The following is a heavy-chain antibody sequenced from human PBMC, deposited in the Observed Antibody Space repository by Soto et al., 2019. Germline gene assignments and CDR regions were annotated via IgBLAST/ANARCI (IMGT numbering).Heavy chain of an antibody. CDR1: GFTFSDYY. J-gene: IGHJ4*02. CDR2: ISSSGSTI. Sequence: QVQLVESGGGLVKPGGSLRLSCAASGFTFSDYYMSWIRQAPGKGLEWVSYISSSGSTIYYADSVKGRFTISRDNAKKFLLLAINSPRGGGTGVYYLSRNPSPPYYYGSGSYWGQGTLVTVSS. D-gene: IGHD3-10*01. CDR3: SRNPSPPYYYGSGSY. V-gene: IGHV3-11*01.